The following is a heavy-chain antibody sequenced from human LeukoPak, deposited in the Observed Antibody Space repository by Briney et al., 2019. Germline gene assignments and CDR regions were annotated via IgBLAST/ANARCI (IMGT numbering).Heavy chain of an antibody. CDR2: IYHSGST. Sequence: PSETLSLTCTVSDYSINSGYYWDWIRQPPGKGLEWIGSIYHSGSTYYNPSLKSRVTISVDTSKNQFSLKLSSVTAADTAVYYCASGPMVRGVGPASYYYYYYMDVWGKGTTVTVSS. CDR3: ASGPMVRGVGPASYYYYYYMDV. D-gene: IGHD3-10*01. CDR1: DYSINSGYY. V-gene: IGHV4-38-2*02. J-gene: IGHJ6*03.